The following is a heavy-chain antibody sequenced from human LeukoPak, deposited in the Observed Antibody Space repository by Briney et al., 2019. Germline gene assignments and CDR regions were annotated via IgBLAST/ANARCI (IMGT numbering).Heavy chain of an antibody. V-gene: IGHV1-2*02. Sequence: ASVKVSCKASGYTFTGYYMHWVRQAPGQGLEWMGWINPNSGGTNYAQKFQGRVTMTRDTSTSTAYMELSRLRSDDTAVYYCARRTYDSSGYYYYYYYMDVWGKGTTVTVSS. CDR3: ARRTYDSSGYYYYYYYMDV. CDR1: GYTFTGYY. D-gene: IGHD3-22*01. CDR2: INPNSGGT. J-gene: IGHJ6*03.